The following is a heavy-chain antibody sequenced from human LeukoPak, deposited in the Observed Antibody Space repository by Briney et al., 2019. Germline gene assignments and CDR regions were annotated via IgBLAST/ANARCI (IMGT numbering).Heavy chain of an antibody. V-gene: IGHV6-1*01. J-gene: IGHJ3*02. Sequence: SQTLSLTCAISGDSVSSNYVAWNWIRQSPSRGLELLGRTNYRSKWFNYYAVSVKTIITVNPDRSKNQLSLQLKSLDPEYKAVYYCARGAMSGAFDIRVQGTMVTVSS. CDR3: ARGAMSGAFDI. CDR1: GDSVSSNYVA. CDR2: TNYRSKWFN.